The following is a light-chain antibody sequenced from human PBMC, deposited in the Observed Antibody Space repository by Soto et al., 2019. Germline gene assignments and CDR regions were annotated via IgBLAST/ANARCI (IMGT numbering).Light chain of an antibody. J-gene: IGKJ1*01. CDR3: QQYYNWPRT. CDR2: GAS. V-gene: IGKV3-15*01. CDR1: QSVSSN. Sequence: EIVITQSPATLSVSPGERATLSFRASQSVSSNLAWYQQKPGQAPRLLIYGASTRATGIPDRFSGSGSGTEFTLSISSLQSEDFAVYYCQQYYNWPRTFGQGTKVDIK.